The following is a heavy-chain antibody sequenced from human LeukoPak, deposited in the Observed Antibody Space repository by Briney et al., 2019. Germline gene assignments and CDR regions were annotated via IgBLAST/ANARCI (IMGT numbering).Heavy chain of an antibody. CDR1: GFTFSTYV. V-gene: IGHV3-64D*06. CDR2: ISSNEDNT. CDR3: VRGTGY. Sequence: PGGSLRLSCSVSGFTFSTYVMHWVRQAPGKGLEYVSAISSNEDNTYYADSVKGRFTISRDNSKNTPYLQMSSLRPDDTAVYFCVRGTGYWGQGTLVTVSS. J-gene: IGHJ4*02.